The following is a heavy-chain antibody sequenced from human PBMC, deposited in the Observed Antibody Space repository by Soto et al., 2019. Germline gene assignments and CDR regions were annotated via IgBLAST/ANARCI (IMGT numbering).Heavy chain of an antibody. J-gene: IGHJ3*02. V-gene: IGHV1-18*01. D-gene: IGHD6-19*01. Sequence: SGYTFTNYGISWVRQVPGQGLEWMGWLSAYNGNTNHAQKLQGRVTITTDTSTSTAYMELSSLRSEDTAVYYCAASSGWYFGAFDIWGQGTMVTVSS. CDR1: GYTFTNYG. CDR3: AASSGWYFGAFDI. CDR2: LSAYNGNT.